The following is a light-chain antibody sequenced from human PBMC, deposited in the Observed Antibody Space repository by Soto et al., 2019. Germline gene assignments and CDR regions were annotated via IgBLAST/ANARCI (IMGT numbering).Light chain of an antibody. V-gene: IGKV1-5*03. CDR2: KAS. CDR1: QTISSW. J-gene: IGKJ1*01. Sequence: DIQMTQSPSTLSGSVGDRVTITCRASQTISSWLAWYQQKPGKAPKLLIYKASTLKRGVPSRFSGSGSGTEFTLTISILQDDDFATYYCQHYNSYSEAFGQGTKVELK. CDR3: QHYNSYSEA.